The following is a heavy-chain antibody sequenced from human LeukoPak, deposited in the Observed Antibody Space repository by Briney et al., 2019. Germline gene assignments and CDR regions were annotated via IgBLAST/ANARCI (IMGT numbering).Heavy chain of an antibody. CDR1: GGSISSGGYY. CDR3: ARIKPRGYYFDY. Sequence: PPQTLSLTCTVSGGSISSGGYYWSWIRQHPGKGLEWIGYIYYSGSTYYNPSLKSRVTISVDTSKNQFSLKLSSVTAADTAVYYCARIKPRGYYFDYWGQGTLVTVSS. V-gene: IGHV4-31*03. J-gene: IGHJ4*02. CDR2: IYYSGST.